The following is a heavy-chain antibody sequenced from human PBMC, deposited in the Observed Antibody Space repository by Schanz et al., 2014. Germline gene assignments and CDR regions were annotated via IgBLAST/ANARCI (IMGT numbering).Heavy chain of an antibody. CDR3: ARGGYSSGWYDRDIAHFDY. CDR1: GYTFTSDS. CDR2: ISPYTGNT. J-gene: IGHJ4*02. D-gene: IGHD6-19*01. V-gene: IGHV1-18*04. Sequence: QVQLVQSGAEVKKPGASVKVSCKASGYTFTSDSMHWVRQAPGQGLEWMGWISPYTGNTHYFDKMEGRVTMTTDTSTSTAYMELRSLRSDDTAVYYCARGGYSSGWYDRDIAHFDYWGQGTMVTVSS.